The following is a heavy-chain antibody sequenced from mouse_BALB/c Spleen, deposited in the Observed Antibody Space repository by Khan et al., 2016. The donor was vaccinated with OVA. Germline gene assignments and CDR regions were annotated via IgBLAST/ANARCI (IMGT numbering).Heavy chain of an antibody. CDR2: ISSDGDYT. CDR3: ARSPYGNFAD. Sequence: EVELVESGGGLVKPGGSLKLSCAVSGFTFSTYAMSWVRQTPEKRLEWVATISSDGDYTSYLDNVTGRFTISRDNAKNTLYLQMSSLKSEDTAMYYCARSPYGNFADWGQGTLVTVSA. D-gene: IGHD2-1*01. J-gene: IGHJ3*01. V-gene: IGHV5-9-3*01. CDR1: GFTFSTYA.